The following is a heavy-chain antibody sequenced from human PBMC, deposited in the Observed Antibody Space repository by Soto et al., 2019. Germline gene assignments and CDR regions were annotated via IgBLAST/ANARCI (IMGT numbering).Heavy chain of an antibody. CDR3: ARPIQYYFDTSAQSAWFDP. Sequence: EASVKVSCKTSGGTFGSYAISWVRQAPGQGLEWMGGIIPIFSTPNYAQKFQGRVTITADESTSTAYMELSSLRSEDTAVYYCARPIQYYFDTSAQSAWFDPWGQGTLVTVS. D-gene: IGHD3-22*01. CDR1: GGTFGSYA. J-gene: IGHJ5*02. CDR2: IIPIFSTP. V-gene: IGHV1-69*13.